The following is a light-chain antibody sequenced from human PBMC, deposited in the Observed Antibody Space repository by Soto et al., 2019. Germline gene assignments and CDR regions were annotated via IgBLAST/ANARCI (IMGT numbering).Light chain of an antibody. V-gene: IGKV3-20*01. CDR2: GAS. CDR3: LQYGGSPRT. CDR1: QPVISSY. J-gene: IGKJ2*01. Sequence: EIGLTQSPGPLSLSPGERAPLPCRASQPVISSYLAWYQQKPGQAPRLLIFGASSRATGIPDRFSGSGSGTDFTLTISGLEPDDFALYYCLQYGGSPRTFGQGTKLEIK.